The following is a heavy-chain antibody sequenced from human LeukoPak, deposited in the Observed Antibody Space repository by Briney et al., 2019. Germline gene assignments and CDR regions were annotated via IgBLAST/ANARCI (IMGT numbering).Heavy chain of an antibody. CDR3: VLGSPFDY. CDR2: ISSSSRSI. J-gene: IGHJ4*02. D-gene: IGHD3-10*01. V-gene: IGHV3-48*02. CDR1: GFTFSIYG. Sequence: GMSLRLSCAASGFTFSIYGIHWVRQAPGKGLEWVSYISSSSRSIYYADSVKGRFTISRDNANNSLSLQMNSLRDEDTAVYYCVLGSPFDYWGQGTLVTVSS.